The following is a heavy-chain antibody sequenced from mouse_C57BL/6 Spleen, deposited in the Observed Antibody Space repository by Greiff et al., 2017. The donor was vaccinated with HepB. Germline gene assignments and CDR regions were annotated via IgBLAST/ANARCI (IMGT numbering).Heavy chain of an antibody. Sequence: EVQLQQSGPGLVKPSQSLSLTCSVTGYSITSGYYWNWIRQFPGNKLEWMGYISYDGSNNYNPSLKNRISITRDTSKNQFFLKLNSVTTEDTATYYCARGSYYYGSSSAWFAYWGQGTLVTVSA. CDR3: ARGSYYYGSSSAWFAY. D-gene: IGHD1-1*01. J-gene: IGHJ3*01. V-gene: IGHV3-6*01. CDR1: GYSITSGYY. CDR2: ISYDGSN.